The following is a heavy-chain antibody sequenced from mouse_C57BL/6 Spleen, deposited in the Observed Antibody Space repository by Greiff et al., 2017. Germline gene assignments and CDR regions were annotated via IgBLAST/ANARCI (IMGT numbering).Heavy chain of an antibody. CDR2: INYDGSST. Sequence: EVNLVESEGGLVQPGSSMKLSCTASGFTFSDYYMAWVRQVPEKGLEWVANINYDGSSTYYLDSLKSRFIISRDNAKNILYLQMSSLKSEETATYYCARATVDAMDYWGQGTSGTVSS. D-gene: IGHD1-1*01. CDR1: GFTFSDYY. J-gene: IGHJ4*01. CDR3: ARATVDAMDY. V-gene: IGHV5-16*01.